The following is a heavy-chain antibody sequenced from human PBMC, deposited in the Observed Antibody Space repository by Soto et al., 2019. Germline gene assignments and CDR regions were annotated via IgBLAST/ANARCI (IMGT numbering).Heavy chain of an antibody. J-gene: IGHJ4*02. V-gene: IGHV4-31*03. Sequence: PSETLSLTCTVSGGSISSGGYYWSWIRQHPGKGLEWIGYIYYSGSTYYNPSLKSRVTISVNTSKNQFSLKLSSVTAADTAVYYCARGSIVVVPAAKTVEQLVPLDYWGQGTLVTVSS. CDR2: IYYSGST. D-gene: IGHD2-2*01. CDR3: ARGSIVVVPAAKTVEQLVPLDY. CDR1: GGSISSGGYY.